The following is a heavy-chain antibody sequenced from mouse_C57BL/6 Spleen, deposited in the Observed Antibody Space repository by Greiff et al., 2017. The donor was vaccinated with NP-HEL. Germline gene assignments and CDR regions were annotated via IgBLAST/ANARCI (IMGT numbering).Heavy chain of an antibody. J-gene: IGHJ2*01. V-gene: IGHV1-50*01. Sequence: QVQLQQPGAELVKPGASVKLSCKASGYTFTSYWMQWVKQRPGQGLEWIGEIDPSDSYTNYNQKFKGKATLTVDTSSSTAYMQLSSPTSEDSAVYYCARSGDYYFDYWGQGTTLTVSS. CDR3: ARSGDYYFDY. D-gene: IGHD3-1*01. CDR2: IDPSDSYT. CDR1: GYTFTSYW.